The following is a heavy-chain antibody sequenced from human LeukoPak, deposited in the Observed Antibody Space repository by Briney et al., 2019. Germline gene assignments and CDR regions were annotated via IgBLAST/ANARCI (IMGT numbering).Heavy chain of an antibody. CDR3: ANRLRYFFDL. CDR2: ICTTGGSA. V-gene: IGHV3-23*01. D-gene: IGHD2/OR15-2a*01. CDR1: GFTFSSYA. Sequence: GGSLRLSCAASGFTFSSYAMSWVRQAPGKGLEWVSSICTTGGSAYYADPVKGRFTISRNNSKNTLYLQINRLRAEDTGLYYCANRLRYFFDLGGQGTLVTVPS. J-gene: IGHJ4*02.